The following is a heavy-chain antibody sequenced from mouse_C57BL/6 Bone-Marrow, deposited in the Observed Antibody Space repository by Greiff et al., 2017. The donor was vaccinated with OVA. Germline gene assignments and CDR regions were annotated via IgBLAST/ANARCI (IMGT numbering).Heavy chain of an antibody. V-gene: IGHV14-4*01. J-gene: IGHJ2*01. CDR3: TYYYGSSYGDY. CDR1: GFNIKDDY. D-gene: IGHD1-1*01. Sequence: VQLQQSGAELVRPGASVKLSCTASGFNIKDDYMHWVKQRPEPGLEWIGWIDPENGDTEYASKFQGKATITADTSSNTAYLQLSSLTSEDTAVYYCTYYYGSSYGDYWGQGTTLTVSS. CDR2: IDPENGDT.